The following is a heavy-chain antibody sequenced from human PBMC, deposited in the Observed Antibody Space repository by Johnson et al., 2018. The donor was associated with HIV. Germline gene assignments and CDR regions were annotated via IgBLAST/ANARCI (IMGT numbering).Heavy chain of an antibody. V-gene: IGHV3-13*01. CDR1: GFTFSSYD. CDR3: AKDQHGPLVPTVMRDDAFDI. Sequence: MQLVESGGGVVRPGGFLRLSCAASGFTFSSYDMHWVRQATGKGLEWVSAIGTAGDTYYPGSVKGRFTISRDTSKNAVYLQMNSLGAGDTAVYYCAKDQHGPLVPTVMRDDAFDIWGQGTMVTVSS. J-gene: IGHJ3*02. CDR2: IGTAGDT. D-gene: IGHD5-12*01.